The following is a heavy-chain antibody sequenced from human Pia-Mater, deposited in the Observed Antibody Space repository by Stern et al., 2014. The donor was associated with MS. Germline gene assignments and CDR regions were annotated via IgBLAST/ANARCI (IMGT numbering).Heavy chain of an antibody. J-gene: IGHJ1*01. CDR2: ISYDGSNK. CDR3: AKDLPYYYGSGFL. D-gene: IGHD3-10*01. CDR1: GFTFSSYG. Sequence: VQLVESGGGVVQPGRSLRLSCAASGFTFSSYGMHWVRQAPGKGLEWVAVISYDGSNKYYADSVKGRFTISRDNSTNTLYLQMNSLRAEDTAVYYCAKDLPYYYGSGFLWGQGTLVTVSS. V-gene: IGHV3-30*18.